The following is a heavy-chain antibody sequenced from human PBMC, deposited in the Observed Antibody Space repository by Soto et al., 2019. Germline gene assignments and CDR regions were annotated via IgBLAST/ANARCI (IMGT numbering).Heavy chain of an antibody. CDR2: IYYSGTT. Sequence: QVQLQESGPGLVKPSDTLSLTCAVSGYSISSSNWWGWIRQPPGKGLEWIGYIYYSGTTYYNPTLKTRVTMSVDTSKNQFSLKLTSVTAVDTAVYYCARREIQGPIDYWGQGTLVTVSS. V-gene: IGHV4-28*01. D-gene: IGHD1-26*01. J-gene: IGHJ4*02. CDR1: GYSISSSNW. CDR3: ARREIQGPIDY.